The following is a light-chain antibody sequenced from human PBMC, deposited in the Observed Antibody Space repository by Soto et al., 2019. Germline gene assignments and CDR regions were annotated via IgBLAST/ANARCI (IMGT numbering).Light chain of an antibody. CDR2: GAS. Sequence: EIQMTQSPPSLSASVGDRVTISCRASLGIANYVLWYQQRPGKVPKLLIYGASILQRGVPSRFSGSGSGTDFTLTISGLQPEDFATYYCQQSFSTLWTFGQGTKVDIK. V-gene: IGKV1-39*01. CDR3: QQSFSTLWT. J-gene: IGKJ1*01. CDR1: LGIANY.